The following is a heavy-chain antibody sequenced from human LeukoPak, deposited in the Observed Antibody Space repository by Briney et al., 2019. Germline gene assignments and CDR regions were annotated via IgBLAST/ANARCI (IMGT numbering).Heavy chain of an antibody. J-gene: IGHJ2*01. CDR2: IHPRGGST. Sequence: ASVKVSCKASVYTLTYFYMHWLRQAPGQGLDWMGVIHPRGGSTSYAQKFQGRVTMTTDTSTSTVYMELSSLRSEDTALYYCARITMTTSGWYFDLWGRGTLVTVSS. D-gene: IGHD3-22*01. CDR3: ARITMTTSGWYFDL. V-gene: IGHV1-46*01. CDR1: VYTLTYFY.